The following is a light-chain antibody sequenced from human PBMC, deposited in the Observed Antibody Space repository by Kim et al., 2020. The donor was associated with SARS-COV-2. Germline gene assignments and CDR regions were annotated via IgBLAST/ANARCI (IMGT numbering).Light chain of an antibody. J-gene: IGLJ3*02. CDR1: DIGSKN. CDR2: RDS. V-gene: IGLV3-9*01. CDR3: QVWDSSTWV. Sequence: VALGQTARITCGGNDIGSKNVHWYQQKPGQAPVLVIYRDSNRPSGIPGRFSGSNSGNTATLTISRAQAGDEADYYCQVWDSSTWVFGGGTKLTVL.